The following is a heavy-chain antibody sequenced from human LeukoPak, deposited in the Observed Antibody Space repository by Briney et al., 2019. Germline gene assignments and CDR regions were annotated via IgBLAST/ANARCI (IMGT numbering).Heavy chain of an antibody. D-gene: IGHD2-2*01. CDR3: ARLVGVVPAAYFDY. J-gene: IGHJ4*02. CDR2: IIPIFGTA. CDR1: GGTFSSYA. V-gene: IGHV1-69*13. Sequence: ASVKVSCKASGGTFSSYAISWVRQAPGQGLEWMGGIIPIFGTANYAQKFQGRVTITADESTSTAYMELSSLRSEDTAVYYCARLVGVVPAAYFDYWGQGTLVTVSS.